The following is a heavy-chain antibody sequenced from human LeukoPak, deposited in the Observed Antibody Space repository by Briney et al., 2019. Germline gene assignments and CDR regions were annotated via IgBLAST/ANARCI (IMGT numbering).Heavy chain of an antibody. Sequence: GESLRISCKGSGYSFTSYWISWVRQMPGKGVEGRGRIDPSDSYTNYSPSFQGHVTISADKSISTAYLQWSSLKASDTAMYYCARHPPAWYFDLWGRGTLVTVSS. V-gene: IGHV5-10-1*01. CDR3: ARHPPAWYFDL. CDR1: GYSFTSYW. CDR2: IDPSDSYT. J-gene: IGHJ2*01.